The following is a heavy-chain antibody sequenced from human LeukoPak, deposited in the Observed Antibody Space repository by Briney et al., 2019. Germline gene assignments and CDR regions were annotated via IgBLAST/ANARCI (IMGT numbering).Heavy chain of an antibody. V-gene: IGHV3-23*01. CDR1: GFSFSNYA. CDR2: ISNSGGMT. D-gene: IGHD1-14*01. J-gene: IGHJ4*02. CDR3: TKAGSSTTIPGYFDD. Sequence: GESLRLSCAASGFSFSNYAMRWVRQAPGKGLEWVSAISNSGGMTKFADSVKGRFTISRDNSKNTVYMQMNSLRAEDTAIYYCTKAGSSTTIPGYFDDWGQGTLVTVSP.